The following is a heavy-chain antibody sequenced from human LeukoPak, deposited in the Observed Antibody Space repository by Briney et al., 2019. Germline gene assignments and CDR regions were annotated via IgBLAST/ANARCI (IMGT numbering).Heavy chain of an antibody. CDR1: GFTFSTYG. V-gene: IGHV3-33*01. D-gene: IGHD6-13*01. Sequence: GRSLSLSCAASGFTFSTYGMHWVRQAPGKGLEWVAVIWNDGSNKYYADSVKGRFTISRDISKNTLHLQMNSLRAEDTAIYYCARGGIAAADIDYWGQGTLVTVSS. CDR3: ARGGIAAADIDY. J-gene: IGHJ4*02. CDR2: IWNDGSNK.